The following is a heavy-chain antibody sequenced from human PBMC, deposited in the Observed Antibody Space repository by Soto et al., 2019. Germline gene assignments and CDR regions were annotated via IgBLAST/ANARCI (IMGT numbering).Heavy chain of an antibody. V-gene: IGHV4-39*01. J-gene: IGHJ5*02. CDR2: IYYSGNT. Sequence: SETLSLTCTVSGGSISSSSYYWGWIRQPPGKGLEWIGSIYYSGNTYYNPSLKSRVTISVDTSKNQFSLKLSPVTAADTAVYYCARQGYCGGGSCYLKDWFDPWGQGTLVTVSS. CDR3: ARQGYCGGGSCYLKDWFDP. D-gene: IGHD2-15*01. CDR1: GGSISSSSYY.